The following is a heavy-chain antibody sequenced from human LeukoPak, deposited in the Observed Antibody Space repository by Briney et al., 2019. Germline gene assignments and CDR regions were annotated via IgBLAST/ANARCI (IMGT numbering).Heavy chain of an antibody. J-gene: IGHJ4*02. CDR1: GFTFSSYW. V-gene: IGHV3-7*01. CDR3: AKGMYGELPDY. Sequence: GGSLRLSCAASGFTFSSYWMSWVRQAPGKGLEWVANIKHDGSDKNYVDSVKGRFAISRDNAKNSLYLQMNSLRAEDTAVYYCAKGMYGELPDYWGQGTLVTVSS. D-gene: IGHD4-17*01. CDR2: IKHDGSDK.